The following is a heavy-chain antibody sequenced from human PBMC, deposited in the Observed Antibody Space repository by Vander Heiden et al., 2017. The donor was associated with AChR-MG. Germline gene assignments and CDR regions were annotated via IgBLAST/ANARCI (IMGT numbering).Heavy chain of an antibody. CDR2: ISYDGSNK. D-gene: IGHD3-10*01. CDR1: GFTFSSYG. CDR3: AKDLYGYGSGSYYGPSDP. J-gene: IGHJ5*02. Sequence: QVQLVESGGGVVQPGRSLRLSCAASGFTFSSYGMHWVRQAPGKGLEWVAVISYDGSNKYYADSVKGRFTITRDNSKNTLYLQMNSLRAEDTAVYYCAKDLYGYGSGSYYGPSDPWGQGTLVTVSS. V-gene: IGHV3-30*18.